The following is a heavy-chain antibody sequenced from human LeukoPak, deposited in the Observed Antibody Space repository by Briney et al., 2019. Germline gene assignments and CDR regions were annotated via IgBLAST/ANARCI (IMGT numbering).Heavy chain of an antibody. D-gene: IGHD3-22*01. V-gene: IGHV3-30*02. J-gene: IGHJ6*03. CDR1: GITFNSYG. CDR3: AKEKGKYYYDSSGYYGNYYYYYYMDV. CDR2: IRYDGSNE. Sequence: PGGSLRLCCAASGITFNSYGMHWVRQAPDKGLDWVAFIRYDGSNEYYADSEKGRFTISRDNSKNTLYLQMNSLRAEDTAVYYCAKEKGKYYYDSSGYYGNYYYYYYMDVWGKGTTVTVSS.